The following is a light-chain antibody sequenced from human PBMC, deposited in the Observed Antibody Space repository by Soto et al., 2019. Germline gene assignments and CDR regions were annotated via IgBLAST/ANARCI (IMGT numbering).Light chain of an antibody. J-gene: IGKJ1*01. Sequence: AIQLTQSPSSLSASVGDRVAITCRASQDISSALAWYQQRPGKAPKLLIYDASSLESGVPARFSGSGSGSDFTLTISSLQHEDFATYYCQQFNSYPLTFGQGTRVEIK. CDR1: QDISSA. CDR3: QQFNSYPLT. CDR2: DAS. V-gene: IGKV1-13*02.